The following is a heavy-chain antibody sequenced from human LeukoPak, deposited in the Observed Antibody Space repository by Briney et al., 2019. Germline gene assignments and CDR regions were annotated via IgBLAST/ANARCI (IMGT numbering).Heavy chain of an antibody. CDR3: ARGSAYYCYYMDV. CDR1: GFTFSSYW. V-gene: IGHV3-7*01. CDR2: IKQDGSEK. Sequence: GGSLRLSCAASGFTFSSYWMSWVRQAPGKGLEWVANIKQDGSEKYYVDSVKGRFTISRDNAKNSLYLQMNSLRAEDTAVYYCARGSAYYCYYMDVWGKGTTVTVSS. J-gene: IGHJ6*03.